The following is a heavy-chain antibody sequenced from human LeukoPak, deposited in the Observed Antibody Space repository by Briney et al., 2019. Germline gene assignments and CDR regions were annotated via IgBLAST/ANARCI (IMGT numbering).Heavy chain of an antibody. CDR2: ISTTGST. CDR3: ARQDGLWVGDLGGWFDF. Sequence: SETLSLTCTVSGTSISRHYWSWLRQSAGLGLEWLGYISTTGSTTYNPSLEGRVTMSEDTSQNQLSLPLSSVTAADTAVYFCARQDGLWVGDLGGWFDFWGQGIQVTVSS. D-gene: IGHD3-10*01. J-gene: IGHJ5*01. CDR1: GTSISRHY. V-gene: IGHV4-4*09.